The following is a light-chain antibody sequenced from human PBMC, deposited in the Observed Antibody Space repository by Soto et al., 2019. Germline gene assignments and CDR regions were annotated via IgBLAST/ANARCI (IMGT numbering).Light chain of an antibody. CDR3: QHYKSYSGA. Sequence: DIQMTQSPSTLSGSVGDRVTITCRASQTISSWLAWYQQKPGKAPKLLIYKASTLKSGVPSRFSGSGSGTEFTLTISSLQPDDFTTYYCQHYKSYSGAVGQGTKVELK. CDR2: KAS. J-gene: IGKJ1*01. CDR1: QTISSW. V-gene: IGKV1-5*03.